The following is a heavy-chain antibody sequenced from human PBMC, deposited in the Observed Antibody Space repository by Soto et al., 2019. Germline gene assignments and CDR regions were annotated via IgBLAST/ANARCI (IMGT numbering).Heavy chain of an antibody. D-gene: IGHD5-18*01. CDR1: GGSISSYY. CDR3: ARVGYSYGPHPNNWFDP. J-gene: IGHJ5*02. Sequence: PSETLSLTCTVSGGSISSYYWSWIRQPPGKGLEWIGYIYYSGSTNYNPSLKSRVTISVDTSKNQFSLKLSSVTAADTAVYYCARVGYSYGPHPNNWFDPWGQGTLVTVSS. V-gene: IGHV4-59*01. CDR2: IYYSGST.